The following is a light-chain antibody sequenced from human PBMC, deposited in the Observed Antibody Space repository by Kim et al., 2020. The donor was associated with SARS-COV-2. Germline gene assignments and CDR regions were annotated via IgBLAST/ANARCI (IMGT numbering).Light chain of an antibody. Sequence: QSALTQPPSASGSPGQSVTISCTGTSSDVGDYNFVSWYQQHPGKAPKLMIYEVTKRPSGVPDRFSGSKSGNTASLTVSGLQADDEADYYCSSYAGSNTWVFGGGTQLTVL. CDR3: SSYAGSNTWV. V-gene: IGLV2-8*01. J-gene: IGLJ3*02. CDR1: SSDVGDYNF. CDR2: EVT.